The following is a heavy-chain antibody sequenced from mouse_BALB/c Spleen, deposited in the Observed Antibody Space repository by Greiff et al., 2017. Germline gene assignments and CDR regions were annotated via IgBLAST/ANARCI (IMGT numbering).Heavy chain of an antibody. Sequence: QVQLKESGPDLVAPSQSLSITCTVSGFSLTSYGVHWVRQPPGKGLEWLVVIWSDGSTTYNSALKSRLSISKDNSKSQVFLKMNSLQTDDTAMYYCASNGNPLYYAMDYWGQGTSVTVSS. CDR2: IWSDGST. D-gene: IGHD2-1*01. J-gene: IGHJ4*01. V-gene: IGHV2-6-2*01. CDR1: GFSLTSYG. CDR3: ASNGNPLYYAMDY.